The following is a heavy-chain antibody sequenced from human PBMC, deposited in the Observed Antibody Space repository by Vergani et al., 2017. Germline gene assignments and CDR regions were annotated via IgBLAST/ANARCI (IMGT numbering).Heavy chain of an antibody. CDR3: AKHFRGWSIDY. Sequence: QVQLVESGGGVVQRGGSLRLSCATSGFTLSNYDMQWIRQGPGKGLEFVAFIQFDGTNQYYADSVKGRFTLSRDFSKNTLYLQMNSLRTEDTATYYCAKHFRGWSIDYWGQGTQVIVSS. CDR1: GFTLSNYD. V-gene: IGHV3-30*02. D-gene: IGHD3-3*01. J-gene: IGHJ4*02. CDR2: IQFDGTNQ.